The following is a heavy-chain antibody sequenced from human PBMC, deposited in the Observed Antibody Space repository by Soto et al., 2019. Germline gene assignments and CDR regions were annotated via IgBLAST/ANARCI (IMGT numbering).Heavy chain of an antibody. V-gene: IGHV1-2*02. D-gene: IGHD2-2*01. J-gene: IGHJ6*02. CDR1: GYTFTGYY. Sequence: ASVKVSCKASGYTFTGYYMHWVRQAPGQGLEWMGWINPNSGGTNYAQKFQGGVTMTRDTSISTAYMELSRLRSDDTAVYYCARVGGGSDIVVVPAAMGLYYYYYGMDVWGQGTTVTVSS. CDR3: ARVGGGSDIVVVPAAMGLYYYYYGMDV. CDR2: INPNSGGT.